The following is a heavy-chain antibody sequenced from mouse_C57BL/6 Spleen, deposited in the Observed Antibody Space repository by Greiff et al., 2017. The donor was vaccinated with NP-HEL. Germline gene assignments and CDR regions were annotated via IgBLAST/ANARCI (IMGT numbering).Heavy chain of an antibody. Sequence: EVHLVESGGGLVKPGGSLKLSCAASGFTFSDYGMHWVRQAPEKGLEWVAYISSGSSTIYYADTVKGRFTISRDNAKNTLFLQMTSLRSEDTAMYYCARDSKELFAYWGQGTLVTVSA. D-gene: IGHD2-5*01. J-gene: IGHJ3*01. CDR3: ARDSKELFAY. CDR1: GFTFSDYG. CDR2: ISSGSSTI. V-gene: IGHV5-17*01.